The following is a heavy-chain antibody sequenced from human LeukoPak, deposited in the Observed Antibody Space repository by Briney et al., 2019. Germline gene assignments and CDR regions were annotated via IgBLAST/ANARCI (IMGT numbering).Heavy chain of an antibody. CDR3: TRDPHNYDGYPHDY. D-gene: IGHD4-23*01. CDR1: GFTFGDYA. CDR2: IRSKTHGGTT. V-gene: IGHV3-49*03. Sequence: GGSLRLSCTTSGFTFGDYAVSWFRQAPGQGLEWLAFIRSKTHGGTTEYAASVRGRFTISRDDSKSVAYLQMDSLKSEDTAVYYCTRDPHNYDGYPHDYWGQGTLVTVSS. J-gene: IGHJ4*02.